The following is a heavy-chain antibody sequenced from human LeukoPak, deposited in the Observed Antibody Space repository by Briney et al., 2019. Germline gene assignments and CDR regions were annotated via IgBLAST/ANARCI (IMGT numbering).Heavy chain of an antibody. D-gene: IGHD3-10*01. CDR2: INPSGGST. V-gene: IGHV1-46*01. Sequence: ASVKVSCKASGYTFTSYYMHWVRQAPGQGLEWMGIINPSGGSTSYAQKFQGRVTTTRDTSTSTVYMELSSLRSEDTAVYYCARGSITMVRGVIDPPPDWGQGTLVTVSS. CDR3: ARGSITMVRGVIDPPPD. J-gene: IGHJ4*02. CDR1: GYTFTSYY.